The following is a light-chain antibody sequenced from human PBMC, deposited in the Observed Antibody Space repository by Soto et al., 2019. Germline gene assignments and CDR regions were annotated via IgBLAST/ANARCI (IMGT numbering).Light chain of an antibody. CDR1: SSDVGRYNY. J-gene: IGLJ2*01. V-gene: IGLV2-14*01. CDR2: EVS. CDR3: SSYTNTITLVV. Sequence: QSALTQPASVSGSPGQSITISCTGTSSDVGRYNYVSWYQQHPGKAPKLMIYEVSNRPSGISNRFSGSKSGNTASLTISGLQAEDEADYYCSSYTNTITLVVFGGGTKLTV.